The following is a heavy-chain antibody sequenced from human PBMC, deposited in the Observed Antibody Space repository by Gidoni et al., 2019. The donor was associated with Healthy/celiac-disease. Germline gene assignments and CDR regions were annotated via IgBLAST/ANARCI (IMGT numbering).Heavy chain of an antibody. V-gene: IGHV2-26*01. CDR1: GSSLSNARMG. CDR3: ARSSYSSGWYLGYWYFDL. CDR2: IFSNDEK. D-gene: IGHD6-19*01. J-gene: IGHJ2*01. Sequence: QVTLKESGPVLVKPTETLTLPCTVSGSSLSNARMGVSWIRQPPGKDLSWLAHIFSNDEKSYRTSLKSRLTISNAPSKSQVVLTMTNMDPVDTATYYCARSSYSSGWYLGYWYFDLWGRGTLVTVSS.